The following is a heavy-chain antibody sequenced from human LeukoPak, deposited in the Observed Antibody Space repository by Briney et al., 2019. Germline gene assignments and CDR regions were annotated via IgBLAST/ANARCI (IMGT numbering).Heavy chain of an antibody. Sequence: PGGSLRLSCAASGFTFSRYSMNWVRQAPGKGLEWVSSISGSSSYKYYADSVKGRFTISRDNAKNSLYLQMNSLRAEDTAVYYCARDFYDTSGYYYDYWGQGTLVTVS. CDR1: GFTFSRYS. D-gene: IGHD3-22*01. J-gene: IGHJ4*02. V-gene: IGHV3-21*01. CDR3: ARDFYDTSGYYYDY. CDR2: ISGSSSYK.